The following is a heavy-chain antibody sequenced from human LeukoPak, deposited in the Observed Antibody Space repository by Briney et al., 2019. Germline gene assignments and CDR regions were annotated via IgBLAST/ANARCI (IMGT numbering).Heavy chain of an antibody. D-gene: IGHD3-3*01. J-gene: IGHJ4*02. CDR3: AREAAIFGVVRNFDY. CDR1: GFTFSSYS. CDR2: ISSSSSYI. V-gene: IGHV3-21*01. Sequence: GGSLRLSCAASGFTFSSYSMNWVRQAPGKGLEWVSSISSSSSYIYYADSVKGRFTISRDNAKNSLYLQMNSLRAEDTAVYYCAREAAIFGVVRNFDYWGQGTLVTVSS.